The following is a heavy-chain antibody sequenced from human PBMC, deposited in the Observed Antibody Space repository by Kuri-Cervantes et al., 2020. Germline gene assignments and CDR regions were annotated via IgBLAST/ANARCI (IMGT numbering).Heavy chain of an antibody. J-gene: IGHJ4*02. CDR3: ARDKDSHFDY. CDR2: INRSGST. CDR1: GGSFSGYY. V-gene: IGHV4-34*01. D-gene: IGHD3-22*01. Sequence: SETLSLTCAVYGGSFSGYYWSWIRQPPGKGLEWIGEINRSGSTNYNPSLKSRVTISVDTSKNQFSLKLSSVTAADTAAYYCARDKDSHFDYWGQGTLVTVSS.